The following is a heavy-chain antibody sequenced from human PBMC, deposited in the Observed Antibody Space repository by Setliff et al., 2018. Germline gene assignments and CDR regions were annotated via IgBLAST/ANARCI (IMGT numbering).Heavy chain of an antibody. D-gene: IGHD3-3*01. CDR2: INHSGST. V-gene: IGHV4-34*01. J-gene: IGHJ4*02. Sequence: PSETLSLTCAVYGGPFSGYYWSWIRQPPGKGLEWIGEINHSGSTNYNPSLKSRVTISVDMSKNQFSLKLSSVTAADTAVYYCARRETYYNFWSGYYAYWGQGTLVTVSS. CDR1: GGPFSGYY. CDR3: ARRETYYNFWSGYYAY.